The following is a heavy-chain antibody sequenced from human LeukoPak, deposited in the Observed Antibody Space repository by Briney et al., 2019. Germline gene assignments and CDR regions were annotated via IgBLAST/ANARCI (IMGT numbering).Heavy chain of an antibody. CDR2: IIPIFGTA. Sequence: ASVKVSCKASGGTFSSYAISWVRQAPGQGLEWMGGIIPIFGTANYAQKFRGRVTITTDESTSTAYMELSSLRSEDTAVYYCARGDLKDNYFDYWGQGTLVTVSS. CDR1: GGTFSSYA. J-gene: IGHJ4*02. CDR3: ARGDLKDNYFDY. D-gene: IGHD2-15*01. V-gene: IGHV1-69*05.